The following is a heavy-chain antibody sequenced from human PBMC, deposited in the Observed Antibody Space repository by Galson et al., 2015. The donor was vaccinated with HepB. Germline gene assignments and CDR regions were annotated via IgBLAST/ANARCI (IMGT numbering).Heavy chain of an antibody. CDR3: AKSPYCSSTSCRNDYYYYYMDV. J-gene: IGHJ6*03. Sequence: SLRLSCAASGFTFSSYGMHWVRQAPGKGLEWVAVISYDGSNKYYADSVKGRFTISRDNSKNTLYLQMNSLRAEDTAVYYCAKSPYCSSTSCRNDYYYYYMDVWGKGTTVTVSS. CDR1: GFTFSSYG. CDR2: ISYDGSNK. D-gene: IGHD2-2*01. V-gene: IGHV3-30*18.